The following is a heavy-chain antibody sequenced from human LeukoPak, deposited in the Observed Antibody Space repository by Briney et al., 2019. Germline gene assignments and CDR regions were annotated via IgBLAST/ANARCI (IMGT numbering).Heavy chain of an antibody. CDR2: ISSSSTYI. D-gene: IGHD3-3*02. CDR3: ARDNLGAFIGYFDY. J-gene: IGHJ4*02. V-gene: IGHV3-21*01. CDR1: GFSLSDYS. Sequence: KPGGSLRLSCAASGFSLSDYSMVWVRQAPGKGLEWISSISSSSTYIYYADSVRGRFTISRDIAKNSLYLQMNSLRAEDTAVYYCARDNLGAFIGYFDYWGQGTLVTVSS.